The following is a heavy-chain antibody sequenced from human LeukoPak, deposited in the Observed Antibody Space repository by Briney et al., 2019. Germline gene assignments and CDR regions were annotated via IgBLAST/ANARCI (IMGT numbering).Heavy chain of an antibody. V-gene: IGHV3-30*02. CDR1: GFTFSSYA. Sequence: GGSLRLSCAASGFTFSSYAMHWVRQAPGKGLEWVAFIRYDGSNKYYADSVKGRFTISRDNSKNTLYLQMNSLRAEDTAVYYCTKDSDDYYGSGSECDYWGQGTLVTVSS. CDR3: TKDSDDYYGSGSECDY. CDR2: IRYDGSNK. J-gene: IGHJ4*02. D-gene: IGHD3-10*01.